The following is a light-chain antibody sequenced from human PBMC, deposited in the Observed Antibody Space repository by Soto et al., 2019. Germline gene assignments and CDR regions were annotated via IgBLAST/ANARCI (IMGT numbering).Light chain of an antibody. Sequence: QSVLTQPPSASGSPGQSVTISCTGTSSDVGAYDYVSWYQQHPTKAPKVLIYEVSERPSGVPDRFSGSKSGNTASLTVSGLQAEDEADYYCSSYAGSNNWVFGGGTQLTVL. J-gene: IGLJ3*02. V-gene: IGLV2-8*01. CDR1: SSDVGAYDY. CDR2: EVS. CDR3: SSYAGSNNWV.